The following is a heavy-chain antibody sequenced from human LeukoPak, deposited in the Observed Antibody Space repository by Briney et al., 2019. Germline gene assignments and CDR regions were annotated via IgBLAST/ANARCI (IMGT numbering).Heavy chain of an antibody. Sequence: SETLSLTCTVSGGSISGSHWSWIRQPPGKGLEWIAYMYNSGSTNYNPSLKSRVTISIDTSKNQFSLKLSSLTAADTAIYYCARGIGSYGDYGYWGQGILITVSS. V-gene: IGHV4-59*01. D-gene: IGHD4-17*01. CDR3: ARGIGSYGDYGY. J-gene: IGHJ4*02. CDR2: MYNSGST. CDR1: GGSISGSH.